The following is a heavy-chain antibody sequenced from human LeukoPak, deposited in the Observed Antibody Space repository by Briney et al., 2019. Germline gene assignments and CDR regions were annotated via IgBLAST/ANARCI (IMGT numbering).Heavy chain of an antibody. CDR2: IYSGGST. D-gene: IGHD1-26*01. Sequence: GGSLRLSCAASGFTVSSNYMSWVGQAPGKGLDGVSVIYSGGSTYYAHSVKGRFTISRDNSKNTLYLQMNSLRAEDTAVYYCARDPYSGSYGNYYYYFMDVWGKGTTVTTSS. CDR1: GFTVSSNY. J-gene: IGHJ6*03. CDR3: ARDPYSGSYGNYYYYFMDV. V-gene: IGHV3-66*01.